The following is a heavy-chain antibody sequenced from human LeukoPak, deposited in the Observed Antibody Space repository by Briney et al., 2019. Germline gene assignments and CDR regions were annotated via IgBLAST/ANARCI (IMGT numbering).Heavy chain of an antibody. CDR2: IRSKAYGGTT. V-gene: IGHV3-49*03. J-gene: IGHJ4*02. CDR3: TRDPLSSGWPYYFDY. Sequence: GGSLRLSRTASGFTFGDYAMSWFRQAPGKGLEWVGFIRSKAYGGTTEYAASVKGRFTISRDDSKSIAYLQMNSLKTEDTAVYYCTRDPLSSGWPYYFDYWGQGTLVTVSS. D-gene: IGHD6-19*01. CDR1: GFTFGDYA.